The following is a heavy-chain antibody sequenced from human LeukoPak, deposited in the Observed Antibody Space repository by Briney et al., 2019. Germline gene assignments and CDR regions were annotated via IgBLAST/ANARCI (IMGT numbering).Heavy chain of an antibody. CDR3: AADDQQSIL. CDR1: QFTFSNSA. CDR2: IVVGSGHT. J-gene: IGHJ4*02. V-gene: IGHV1-58*01. D-gene: IGHD2/OR15-2a*01. Sequence: SVKVSCKASQFTFSNSAFQWVRQARGQRLEWMGWIVVGSGHTNYAQRFQERVIITRDMSTKTVYMELSTLKSEDTAVYYCAADDQQSILWGQGTLVAVSS.